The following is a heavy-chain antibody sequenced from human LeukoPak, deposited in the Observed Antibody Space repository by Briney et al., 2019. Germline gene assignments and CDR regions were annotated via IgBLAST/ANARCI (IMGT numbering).Heavy chain of an antibody. V-gene: IGHV1-69*05. Sequence: ASVKVSCKASGGTFSSYAISWVRQAPGQGLEWMGGIIPIFGTANYAQKFQGRVTITTDESTSTAYMELSSLRSEDTAVYYCARSAAAGLWKYNWFDPWGQGTLVTVSP. CDR3: ARSAAAGLWKYNWFDP. CDR2: IIPIFGTA. CDR1: GGTFSSYA. J-gene: IGHJ5*02. D-gene: IGHD6-13*01.